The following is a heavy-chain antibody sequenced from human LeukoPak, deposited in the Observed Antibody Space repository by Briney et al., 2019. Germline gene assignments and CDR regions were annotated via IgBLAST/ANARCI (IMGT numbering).Heavy chain of an antibody. Sequence: ASVKVSCKASGGTFSSYAISWVRQAPGQGLEWMGGIIPIFGTANYAQKFQGRVTITADESTSTAYMELSSLRSEDTAVYYCARDPDCTNGVCYSLDYWGQGTLVTVSS. CDR2: IIPIFGTA. V-gene: IGHV1-69*13. D-gene: IGHD2-8*01. J-gene: IGHJ4*02. CDR1: GGTFSSYA. CDR3: ARDPDCTNGVCYSLDY.